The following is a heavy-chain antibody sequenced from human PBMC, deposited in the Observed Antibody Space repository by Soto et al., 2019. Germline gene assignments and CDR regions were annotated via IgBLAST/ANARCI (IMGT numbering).Heavy chain of an antibody. CDR1: GVSISSAF. D-gene: IGHD7-27*01. CDR3: VKDHPALGAFDF. CDR2: IYSGGRA. J-gene: IGHJ4*01. V-gene: IGHV4-4*07. Sequence: SETLSLTCSVSGVSISSAFWSWVRQPEGKGPEYLGRIYSGGRANQNPSLKSRLRMSIDTSKNQFSLRLTSVTAADTALYYCVKDHPALGAFDFWGHGILVTVSS.